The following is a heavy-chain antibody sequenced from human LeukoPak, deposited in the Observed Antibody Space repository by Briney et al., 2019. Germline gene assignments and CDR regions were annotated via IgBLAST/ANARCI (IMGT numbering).Heavy chain of an antibody. Sequence: SGGSLRLSCAASGFTFSSYAMTWGRQAPGKGLEWVSGISGSGGRTNYADSVKGRFTISRDDAKNTLYLHMHSLRDDDTAVYYCATDKRYAFDYWGQGILVTVSS. CDR1: GFTFSSYA. V-gene: IGHV3-23*01. J-gene: IGHJ4*02. CDR3: ATDKRYAFDY. CDR2: ISGSGGRT. D-gene: IGHD3-9*01.